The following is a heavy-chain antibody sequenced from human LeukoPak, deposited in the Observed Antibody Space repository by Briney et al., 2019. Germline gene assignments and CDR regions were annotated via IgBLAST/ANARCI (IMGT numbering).Heavy chain of an antibody. CDR2: INPSGGST. CDR1: GYTFTSYY. D-gene: IGHD2-21*02. CDR3: ARGRHPSSWVVTAIRVRYYYCYMDV. V-gene: IGHV1-46*01. J-gene: IGHJ6*03. Sequence: ASVKVSCKASGYTFTSYYMHWVRQAPGQGLEWMGIINPSGGSTSYAQKFQGRVTITRNTSISTAYMELSSLRSEDTAVYYCARGRHPSSWVVTAIRVRYYYCYMDVWGKGTTVTVSS.